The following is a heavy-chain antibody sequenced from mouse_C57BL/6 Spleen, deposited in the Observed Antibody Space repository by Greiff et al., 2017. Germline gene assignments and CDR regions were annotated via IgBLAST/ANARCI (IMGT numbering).Heavy chain of an antibody. J-gene: IGHJ4*01. CDR3: ARQITTVVATGADYAMDY. CDR1: GFTFSSYG. Sequence: EVNVVESGGDLVKPGGSLKLSCAASGFTFSSYGMSWVRQTPDKRLEWVATISSGGSYTYYPDSVKGRFTISRDNAKNTLYLQMSSLQSEDTAMDYCARQITTVVATGADYAMDYWGQGTSVTVSS. V-gene: IGHV5-6*01. CDR2: ISSGGSYT. D-gene: IGHD1-1*01.